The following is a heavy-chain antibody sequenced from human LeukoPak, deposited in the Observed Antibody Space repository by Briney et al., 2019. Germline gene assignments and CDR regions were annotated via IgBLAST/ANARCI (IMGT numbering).Heavy chain of an antibody. CDR1: GGSISGHY. D-gene: IGHD2-2*01. CDR3: ARVGYCSSTRCSNWFDP. J-gene: IGHJ5*02. CDR2: IYYSGST. Sequence: SETLSLTCTVSGGSISGHYWSWIRQPPGKGLEWIGYIYYSGSTNYNPSLKSRVTISVDTSKNQFSLKLNSVTAADTAVYYCARVGYCSSTRCSNWFDPWGQGTLVTVSS. V-gene: IGHV4-59*11.